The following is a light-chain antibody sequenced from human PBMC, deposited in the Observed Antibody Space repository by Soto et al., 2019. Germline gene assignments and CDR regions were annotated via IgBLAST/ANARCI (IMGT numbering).Light chain of an antibody. CDR2: KAS. CDR3: QQYSTYPYT. Sequence: DVQMTQSPSTLSASVGDRVTITCRASQSISSWLAWYQQKPGKAPKLLISKASNLQSGLPSTFSGSGSGTEFTLTISSLQPGDCATYYCQQYSTYPYTFGQGTKLEIK. CDR1: QSISSW. J-gene: IGKJ2*01. V-gene: IGKV1-5*03.